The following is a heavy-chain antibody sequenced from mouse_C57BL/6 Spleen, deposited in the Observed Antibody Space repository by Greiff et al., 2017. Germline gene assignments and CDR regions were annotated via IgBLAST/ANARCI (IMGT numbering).Heavy chain of an antibody. CDR3: ARAGNYFDY. CDR2: ISYDGSN. CDR1: GYSITSGYY. Sequence: VQLQQSGPGLVKPSQSLSLTCSVTGYSITSGYYWNWIRQFPGNKLEWMGYISYDGSNNYNPSLKNRISITRDTSKNQFFLKLNSVTTVDTATYYCARAGNYFDYWGQGTTLTVSS. V-gene: IGHV3-6*01. J-gene: IGHJ2*01.